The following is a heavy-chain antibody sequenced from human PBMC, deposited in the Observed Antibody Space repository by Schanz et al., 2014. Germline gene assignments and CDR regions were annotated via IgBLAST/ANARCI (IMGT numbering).Heavy chain of an antibody. CDR1: GFTFSTYA. Sequence: EVQLLDSGGGLGQPGGSLRLSCAASGFTFSTYAMSWVRQAPGKGLEWVSAISGSGGSTYYADSVKGRFTISRDNSKNTLYLQMNSLRGEDTAVYYCARPRFDYGEVDYWGQGTLVTVSS. D-gene: IGHD4-17*01. CDR3: ARPRFDYGEVDY. J-gene: IGHJ4*02. V-gene: IGHV3-23*01. CDR2: ISGSGGST.